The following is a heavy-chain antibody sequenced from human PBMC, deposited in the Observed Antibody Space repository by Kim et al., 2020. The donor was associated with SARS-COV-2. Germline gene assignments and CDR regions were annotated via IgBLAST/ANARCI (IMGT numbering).Heavy chain of an antibody. D-gene: IGHD6-13*01. CDR3: AKAFAGYWYFDL. CDR2: ISYDGSNK. Sequence: GGSLRLSCAASGFTFSSYGMHWVRQAPGKGLEWVAVISYDGSNKYYADSVKGRFTISRDNSKNTLYLQMNSLIAEDTAVYYCAKAFAGYWYFDLWGRGTL. J-gene: IGHJ2*01. V-gene: IGHV3-30*18. CDR1: GFTFSSYG.